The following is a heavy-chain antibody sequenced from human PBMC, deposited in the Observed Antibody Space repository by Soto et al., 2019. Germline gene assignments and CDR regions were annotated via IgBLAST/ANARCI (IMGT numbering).Heavy chain of an antibody. CDR1: VFTFSSYS. CDR3: AREKKLLTTVYYYGMDV. CDR2: ISSSSSYI. Sequence: PWWSLRLSCSASVFTFSSYSMNWFRQAPGKGLEWVSSISSSSSYIYYADSVKGRFTISRDNAKNSLYLQMNSLRAEDTAVYYCAREKKLLTTVYYYGMDVWGQGTTVTVSS. J-gene: IGHJ6*02. V-gene: IGHV3-21*01. D-gene: IGHD2-21*02.